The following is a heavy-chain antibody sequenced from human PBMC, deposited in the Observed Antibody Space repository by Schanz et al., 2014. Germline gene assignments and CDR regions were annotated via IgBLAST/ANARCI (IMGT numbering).Heavy chain of an antibody. CDR3: ARPALWFGDNCFDP. J-gene: IGHJ5*02. CDR2: IKSDGSST. D-gene: IGHD3-10*01. V-gene: IGHV3-74*01. CDR1: GFTFSSYW. Sequence: EVQLVESGGGLVQPGGSLRLSCAASGFTFSSYWMHWFRQVPGKGLVWVSRIKSDGSSTSYADSVKGRFTISRDNAKNTLYLQMNSLRAEDTAVYYCARPALWFGDNCFDPWGQGTLVTVSS.